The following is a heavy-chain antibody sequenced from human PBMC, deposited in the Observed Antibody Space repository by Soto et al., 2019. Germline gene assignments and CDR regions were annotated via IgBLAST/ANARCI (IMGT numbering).Heavy chain of an antibody. J-gene: IGHJ5*02. CDR1: GYTLTELS. CDR3: ATATLSGWFDP. V-gene: IGHV1-24*01. Sequence: ASVKVSFKVSGYTLTELSMHGLRQAAGKGLEGMGGFDPEDGETIYAQKFQGRVTMTEDTSTDTAYMELSSLRSEDTAVYYCATATLSGWFDPWGQGTLVTVS. CDR2: FDPEDGET. D-gene: IGHD3-10*01.